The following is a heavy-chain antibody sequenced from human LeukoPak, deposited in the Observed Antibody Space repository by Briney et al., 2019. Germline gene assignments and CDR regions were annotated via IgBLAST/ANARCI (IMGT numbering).Heavy chain of an antibody. CDR2: IHPSTGNP. V-gene: IGHV7-4-1*02. Sequence: GASVKVSCKASGYTFTNYAMNWVRQAPGQGLEWMGWIHPSTGNPTYAQGFTGRFVFSLGTSVSTTYLQISSLKAEDTAVYYCARAYQRLGELSLPNYWGQGTLVTVSS. D-gene: IGHD3-16*02. CDR3: ARAYQRLGELSLPNY. CDR1: GYTFTNYA. J-gene: IGHJ4*02.